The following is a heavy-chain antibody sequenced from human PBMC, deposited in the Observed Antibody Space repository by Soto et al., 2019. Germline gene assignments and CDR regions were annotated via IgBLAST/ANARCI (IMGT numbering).Heavy chain of an antibody. CDR3: ARSNWNDSPIDY. V-gene: IGHV4-31*03. Sequence: QVQLQESGPGLVKPSQTLSLTCTVSGGSISGGGYYWTWIRQHAGKGLEWIGYIYYSGSAYYIPSLRSRLTMSVDTSNNQFSLKLISVTAADTAVYYCARSNWNDSPIDYWGQGTLVTVSS. CDR2: IYYSGSA. J-gene: IGHJ4*02. CDR1: GGSISGGGYY. D-gene: IGHD1-20*01.